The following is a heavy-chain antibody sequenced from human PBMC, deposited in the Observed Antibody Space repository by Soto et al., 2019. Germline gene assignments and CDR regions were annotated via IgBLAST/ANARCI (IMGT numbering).Heavy chain of an antibody. CDR3: ARVTYYYDSSGYLPAPPDY. V-gene: IGHV1-69*13. Sequence: SVKVSCKASGGTFSSYAISWVRQAPGQGLEWMGGIIPIFGTANYAQKFQGRVTITADESTSTAYMELSSLRSEDTAVYYCARVTYYYDSSGYLPAPPDYWGQGTLVTVSS. CDR2: IIPIFGTA. CDR1: GGTFSSYA. J-gene: IGHJ4*02. D-gene: IGHD3-22*01.